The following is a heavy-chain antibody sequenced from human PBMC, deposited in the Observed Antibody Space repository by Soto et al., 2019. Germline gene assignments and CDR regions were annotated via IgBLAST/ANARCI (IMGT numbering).Heavy chain of an antibody. CDR2: IIPLFGTA. CDR1: GGTFSTYA. CDR3: ARPKGTYSSGYYYFDF. J-gene: IGHJ4*02. V-gene: IGHV1-69*01. Sequence: QVQLEQSGGEVKQPGSSVRVSCKTSGGTFSTYAINWVRQAPGQGLEWMGAIIPLFGTADYSQKFQGRVTITAYESTSTAYMELSSLRFDDTAVYFCARPKGTYSSGYYYFDFWGQGTRVTVSS. D-gene: IGHD6-19*01.